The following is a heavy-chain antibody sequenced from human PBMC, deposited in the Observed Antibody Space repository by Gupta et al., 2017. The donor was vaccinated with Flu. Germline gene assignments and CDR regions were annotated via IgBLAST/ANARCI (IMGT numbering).Heavy chain of an antibody. J-gene: IGHJ4*02. D-gene: IGHD6-13*01. CDR1: GFTFSSYA. Sequence: EVQLLESGGGLVQPGGSLRLSCTAPGFTFSSYAMSWVRQAPGNGLEWVSVISGSGGSTYYADTVKGRFTISRDKSKNTLYLQMNSLRAEDTAFYYCAKLSSSWYIDYWGQGTLVTVSS. CDR2: ISGSGGST. CDR3: AKLSSSWYIDY. V-gene: IGHV3-23*01.